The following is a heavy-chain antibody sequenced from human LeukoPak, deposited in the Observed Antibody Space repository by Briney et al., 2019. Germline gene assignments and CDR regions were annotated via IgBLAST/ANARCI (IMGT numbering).Heavy chain of an antibody. CDR1: GFTFSGYS. J-gene: IGHJ4*02. CDR2: ISSSSSTI. V-gene: IGHV3-48*02. D-gene: IGHD3-22*01. CDR3: ARDHPYYYDSSGYGLFDY. Sequence: PGGXLXLSXXASGFTFSGYSMNWVRQAPGKGLEWVSYISSSSSTIYYADSVKGRFTISRDNAKNSLYLQMNSLRDEDTAVYYCARDHPYYYDSSGYGLFDYWGQGTLVTVSS.